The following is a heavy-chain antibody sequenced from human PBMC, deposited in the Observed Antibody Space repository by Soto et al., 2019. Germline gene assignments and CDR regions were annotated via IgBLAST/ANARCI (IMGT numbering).Heavy chain of an antibody. CDR3: ARGLSSGWFDY. Sequence: EVQLVESGGGLVKPGGSLRVSCAASGFTFSNYSMNWVRQAPGKGLEWVSSISSTSKYIYYADSVKGRFTISRDNAKKSLYLQMNSLRPEDTAVYYCARGLSSGWFDYWGQGTLVTVSA. CDR1: GFTFSNYS. J-gene: IGHJ5*01. V-gene: IGHV3-21*01. CDR2: ISSTSKYI. D-gene: IGHD6-19*01.